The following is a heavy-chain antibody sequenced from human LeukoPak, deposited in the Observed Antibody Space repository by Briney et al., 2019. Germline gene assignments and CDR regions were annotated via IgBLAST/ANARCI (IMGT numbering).Heavy chain of an antibody. CDR2: IWYDGSNK. J-gene: IGHJ4*02. Sequence: GRSLRLSCAASGFTFSSYGMHWVRQAPGKGLEWVAVIWYDGSNKYYADSVKGRFTISRDNSKNTLYLQMNSLRAEDTAVYYCARGHGDSSSFDYWGQGTLVTVPS. D-gene: IGHD6-13*01. CDR1: GFTFSSYG. CDR3: ARGHGDSSSFDY. V-gene: IGHV3-33*01.